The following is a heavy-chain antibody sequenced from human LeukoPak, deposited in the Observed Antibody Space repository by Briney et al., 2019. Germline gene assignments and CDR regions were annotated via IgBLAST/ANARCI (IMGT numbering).Heavy chain of an antibody. CDR3: ARSPYFDY. CDR1: GFTFSSYW. V-gene: IGHV3-74*01. J-gene: IGHJ4*02. CDR2: INSDGSST. Sequence: GGSLRLSCAASGFTFSSYWMHWVRQAPEKGLVWVSRINSDGSSTSYADSVKCRFTISRDNAKNTLYLQMNSLRAEDTAVYYCARSPYFDYWGQGTLVTVSS.